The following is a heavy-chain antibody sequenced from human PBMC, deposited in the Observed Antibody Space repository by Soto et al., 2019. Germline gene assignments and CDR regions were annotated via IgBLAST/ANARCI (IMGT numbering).Heavy chain of an antibody. V-gene: IGHV3-23*01. CDR1: GFTFSSYA. D-gene: IGHD3-22*01. CDR3: AKQGGSSTYYSPMDY. Sequence: EVHLLESGGGLVQPGGSLRLSCVVSGFTFSSYAMNWVRQAPGKGLEWVSVISGSGGNTDYADSVKGRFTISRDNSKNTLFLQMNSLRAEDTAVYYCAKQGGSSTYYSPMDYWGQGTLDTVSS. CDR2: ISGSGGNT. J-gene: IGHJ4*02.